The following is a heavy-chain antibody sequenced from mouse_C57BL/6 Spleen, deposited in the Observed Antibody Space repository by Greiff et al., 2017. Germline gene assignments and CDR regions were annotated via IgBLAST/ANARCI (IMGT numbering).Heavy chain of an antibody. CDR1: GFTFSSYA. J-gene: IGHJ4*01. V-gene: IGHV5-4*01. D-gene: IGHD1-1*01. CDR2: ISDGGSYT. CDR3: ARDGTTVVATRAMDY. Sequence: EVNVVESGGGLVKPGGSLKLSCAASGFTFSSYAMSWVRQTPEKRLEWVATISDGGSYTYYPDNVKGRFTISRDNAKNNLYLQMSHLKSEDTAMYYCARDGTTVVATRAMDYWGQGTSVTVSS.